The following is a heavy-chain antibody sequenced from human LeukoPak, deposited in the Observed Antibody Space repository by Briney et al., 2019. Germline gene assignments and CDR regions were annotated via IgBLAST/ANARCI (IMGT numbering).Heavy chain of an antibody. J-gene: IGHJ4*02. D-gene: IGHD4-11*01. Sequence: SETLSLTCTVSGGSISSSSYYWGWIRQPPGKGLEWIGSIYYSGSTYYNPSLKSRVTVSVDTSKNQFSLKLSSVTAADTAVYYCARHDLYSNYLYYFDYWGQGTLVTVSS. CDR1: GGSISSSSYY. CDR2: IYYSGST. CDR3: ARHDLYSNYLYYFDY. V-gene: IGHV4-39*01.